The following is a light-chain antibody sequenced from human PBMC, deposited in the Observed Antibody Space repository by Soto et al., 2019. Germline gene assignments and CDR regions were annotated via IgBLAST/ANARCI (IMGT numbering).Light chain of an antibody. J-gene: IGLJ2*01. CDR2: DVT. V-gene: IGLV2-14*03. CDR3: SSYASSSTLVV. CDR1: SSDVGGYDY. Sequence: QSALTQPASVSGSPGQEITISCTGTSSDVGGYDYVSWYQQHPGKAPKLMIYDVTNRPSGVSNRFSGSKSGNTASLTISGLQAEDEADYYCSSYASSSTLVVFGGGTKVTVL.